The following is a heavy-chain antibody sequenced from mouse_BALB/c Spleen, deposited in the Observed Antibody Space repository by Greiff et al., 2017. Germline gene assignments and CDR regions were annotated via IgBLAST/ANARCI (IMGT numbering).Heavy chain of an antibody. CDR1: GFTFSSYG. Sequence: EVKLQESGGDLVKPGGSLKLSCAASGFTFSSYGMSWVRQTPDKRLEWVATISSGGSYTYYPDSVKGRFTISRDNAKNTLYLQMSSLKSEDTAMYYCARHETTATAWFAYWGQGTLVTVSA. CDR2: ISSGGSYT. CDR3: ARHETTATAWFAY. V-gene: IGHV5-6*01. J-gene: IGHJ3*01. D-gene: IGHD1-2*01.